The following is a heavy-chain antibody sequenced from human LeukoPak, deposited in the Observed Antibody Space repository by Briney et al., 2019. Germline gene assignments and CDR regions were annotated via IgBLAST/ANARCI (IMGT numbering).Heavy chain of an antibody. V-gene: IGHV3-48*03. CDR2: ISSSGSTI. Sequence: GGSLRLSCAASGFTFSSYEMNWVRQAPGKGLEWVSYISSSGSTIYYADSVKGRFTISRGNAKNSLYLQMNSLRAEDTAVYYCARAPRPYYYGSGSYTYWGQGTLVTVSS. J-gene: IGHJ4*02. D-gene: IGHD3-10*01. CDR3: ARAPRPYYYGSGSYTY. CDR1: GFTFSSYE.